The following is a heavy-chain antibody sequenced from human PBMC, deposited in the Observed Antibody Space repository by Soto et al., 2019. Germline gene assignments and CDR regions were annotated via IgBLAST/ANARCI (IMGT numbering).Heavy chain of an antibody. Sequence: QAQLVESGGGVVQPGRSLRLSCAASGFTFNTYGLHWVRQAPGKGLEWVAAISFDGGDQHYADSVKGRFTVSRDNSENTLFLQMDSLRAEDTAVYYCAKDSGVIAAGRGGWFHPWGQGTLVIVSS. J-gene: IGHJ5*02. CDR1: GFTFNTYG. D-gene: IGHD6-13*01. V-gene: IGHV3-30*18. CDR3: AKDSGVIAAGRGGWFHP. CDR2: ISFDGGDQ.